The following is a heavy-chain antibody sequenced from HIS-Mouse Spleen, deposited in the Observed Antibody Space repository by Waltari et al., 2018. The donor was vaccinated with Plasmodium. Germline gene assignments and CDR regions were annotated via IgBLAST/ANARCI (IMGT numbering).Heavy chain of an antibody. Sequence: QLQLQESGPRLVKPSETLSLPCTVCGGSIRTSCFYWAWLRQPPGKGLEWSGSIYYSGSTYYNPSLKSRVTISVDTSKNQFSLKLSSVTAADTAVYYCARDRITGTSYFDYWGQGTLVTVSS. CDR2: IYYSGST. CDR3: ARDRITGTSYFDY. V-gene: IGHV4-39*07. D-gene: IGHD1-7*01. CDR1: GGSIRTSCFY. J-gene: IGHJ4*02.